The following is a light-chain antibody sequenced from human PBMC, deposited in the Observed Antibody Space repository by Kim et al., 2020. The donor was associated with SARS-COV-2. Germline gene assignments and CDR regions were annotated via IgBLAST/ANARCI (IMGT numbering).Light chain of an antibody. V-gene: IGKV3-15*01. CDR2: GAS. J-gene: IGKJ1*01. Sequence: SVSPGETATPSCRTSQGVRSNLAWYQQKPGQAPRLLIYGASTRATGIPARFSGSGSGTEFTLTISSLQSEDFAVYHCQQYNNWWTFGQGTKVEIK. CDR3: QQYNNWWT. CDR1: QGVRSN.